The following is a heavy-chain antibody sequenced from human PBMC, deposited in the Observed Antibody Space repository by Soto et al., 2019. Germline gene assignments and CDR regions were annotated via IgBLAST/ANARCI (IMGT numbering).Heavy chain of an antibody. CDR3: AREMLYINYGMDV. J-gene: IGHJ6*02. V-gene: IGHV4-34*01. D-gene: IGHD2-8*01. CDR1: GGSFSGYY. Sequence: PSETLSLTCAVYGGSFSGYYWSWIRQPPGKGLEWIGEINHSGSTNYNPSLKSRVTISVDTSKNQFSLKLSSVTAADTAVYYCAREMLYINYGMDVWGQGTTVTVSS. CDR2: INHSGST.